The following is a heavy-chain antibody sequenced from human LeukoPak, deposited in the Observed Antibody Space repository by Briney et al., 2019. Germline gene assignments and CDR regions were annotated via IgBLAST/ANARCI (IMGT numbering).Heavy chain of an antibody. Sequence: SETLSLTCAVYGGSFSGYYWSWIRRPPGKGLEWIGEINHSGSTNYNPSLKSRVTISVDTSKNQFSLKLSSVTAADTAVYYCARLEVFQIDYWGQGTLVTVSS. CDR3: ARLEVFQIDY. J-gene: IGHJ4*02. CDR1: GGSFSGYY. V-gene: IGHV4-34*01. D-gene: IGHD3-3*01. CDR2: INHSGST.